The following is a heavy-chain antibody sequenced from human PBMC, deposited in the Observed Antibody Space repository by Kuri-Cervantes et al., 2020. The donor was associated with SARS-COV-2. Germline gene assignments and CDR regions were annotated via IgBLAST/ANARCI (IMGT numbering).Heavy chain of an antibody. Sequence: SVKVSCKASGGTFSSYAISWVRQAPGQGLEWMGGIIPILGIANYAQKFQGRVTITADKSTSTAYMELSSLRSEDTAAYYCARVPHSYGYVYYFDYWGQGTLVTVSS. CDR1: GGTFSSYA. CDR2: IIPILGIA. J-gene: IGHJ4*02. CDR3: ARVPHSYGYVYYFDY. V-gene: IGHV1-69*10. D-gene: IGHD5-18*01.